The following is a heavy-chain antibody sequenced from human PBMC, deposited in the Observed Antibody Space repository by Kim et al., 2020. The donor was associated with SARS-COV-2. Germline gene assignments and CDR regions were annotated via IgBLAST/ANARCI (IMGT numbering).Heavy chain of an antibody. J-gene: IGHJ5*02. CDR3: ARDPNSGCDWESWFDP. CDR1: RFTFSSYA. CDR2: ISYDGSNK. V-gene: IGHV3-30*04. Sequence: GGSLRLSCAASRFTFSSYAMHWVRQAPGKGLEWVAVISYDGSNKYYVDSVKGRFTISRDNSKNTLYLQMNSLRAEDTAVYYCARDPNSGCDWESWFDP. D-gene: IGHD5-12*01.